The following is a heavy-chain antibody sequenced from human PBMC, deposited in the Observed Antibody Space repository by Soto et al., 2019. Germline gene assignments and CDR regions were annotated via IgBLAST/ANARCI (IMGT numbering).Heavy chain of an antibody. J-gene: IGHJ5*02. CDR2: IYHSGST. V-gene: IGHV4-4*02. D-gene: IGHD4-4*01. CDR3: ARVSATTVTTEEWLDP. CDR1: GGSISSINW. Sequence: SETLSLTCAVSGGSISSINWWSLVRQPPGKGLEWIGEIYHSGSTNYNPSLKSRVTISVDKSKNQFSLKLSSVTAADTAVYYCARVSATTVTTEEWLDPCGQGTPVTVPS.